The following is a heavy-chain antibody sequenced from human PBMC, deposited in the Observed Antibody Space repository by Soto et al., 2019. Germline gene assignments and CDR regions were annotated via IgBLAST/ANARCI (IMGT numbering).Heavy chain of an antibody. V-gene: IGHV4-34*01. CDR1: GGSISSYY. D-gene: IGHD3-22*01. Sequence: SETLSLTCTVSGGSISSYYWSWIRQPPGKGLEWIGEINHSGSTNYNPSLKSRVTISVDTSRNQFSLKLSSVTAADTAVYYCARGQRGSSGYYYSPYYYYYGMDVWGQGTTVT. CDR2: INHSGST. J-gene: IGHJ6*02. CDR3: ARGQRGSSGYYYSPYYYYYGMDV.